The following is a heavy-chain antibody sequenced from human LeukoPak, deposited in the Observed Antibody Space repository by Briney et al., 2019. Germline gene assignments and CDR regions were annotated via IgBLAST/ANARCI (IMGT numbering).Heavy chain of an antibody. J-gene: IGHJ4*02. CDR3: ASWGYYDSSGYYQIDY. CDR2: IYSGGST. CDR1: GFTVSSNY. V-gene: IGHV3-66*02. Sequence: GGSLRLSCAASGFTVSSNYMSWVRQAPGKGMEWVSVIYSGGSTYYAESVKGGFTISRDNYKNKRSLQMNSLRAEDTAVYYCASWGYYDSSGYYQIDYWGQGTPVTVSS. D-gene: IGHD3-22*01.